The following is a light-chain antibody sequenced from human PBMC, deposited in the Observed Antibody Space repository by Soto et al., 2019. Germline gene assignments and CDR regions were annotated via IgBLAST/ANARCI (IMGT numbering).Light chain of an antibody. CDR2: GAS. CDR1: QSVSSN. CDR3: QQYNNSPRT. V-gene: IGKV3-15*01. J-gene: IGKJ1*01. Sequence: EIVMTQSPATLSFSPGERATLSCRASQSVSSNLAWYQQKPGQAPRPLIYGASTRATGIPARFSGSGSGTEFTLTISSLESEDFAVYYCQQYNNSPRTFGQGTKVDIK.